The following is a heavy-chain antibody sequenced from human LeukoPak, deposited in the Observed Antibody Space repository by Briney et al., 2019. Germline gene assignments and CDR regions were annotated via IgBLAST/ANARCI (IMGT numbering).Heavy chain of an antibody. CDR2: MNPNSGNT. CDR3: ARGRGDTAMVRDYYYYMDV. CDR1: GYTFTSYD. J-gene: IGHJ6*03. D-gene: IGHD5-18*01. V-gene: IGHV1-8*01. Sequence: ASVKVFCKASGYTFTSYDINWVRQATGQGIEWMGWMNPNSGNTGYAQKFQGRVTMTRNTSISTAYMELSSLRSEDTAVYYCARGRGDTAMVRDYYYYMDVWGKGTTVTVSS.